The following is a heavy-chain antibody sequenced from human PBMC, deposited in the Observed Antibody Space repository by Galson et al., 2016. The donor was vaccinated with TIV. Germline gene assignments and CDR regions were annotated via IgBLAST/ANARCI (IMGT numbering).Heavy chain of an antibody. V-gene: IGHV1-46*01. CDR1: GYTFTSYY. Sequence: SCKASGYTFTSYYMHWVRRAPGQGLEWMGIINPSGGSTSYAQKFQGRVTMTRDTSTSTVYMELSSLRSEDTAVYYCARVLEVAGTDYWGQGTLVTVSS. CDR2: INPSGGST. CDR3: ARVLEVAGTDY. D-gene: IGHD6-19*01. J-gene: IGHJ4*02.